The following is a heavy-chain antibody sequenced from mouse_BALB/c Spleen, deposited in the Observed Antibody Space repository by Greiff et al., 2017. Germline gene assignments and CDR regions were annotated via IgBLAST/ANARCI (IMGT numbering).Heavy chain of an antibody. CDR1: GFDFSRYW. D-gene: IGHD2-2*01. J-gene: IGHJ2*01. CDR2: INPDSSTI. CDR3: ARRVYGYDEGYYFDY. V-gene: IGHV4-1*02. Sequence: EVQLQESGGGLVQPGGSLKLSCAASGFDFSRYWMSWVRQAPGKGLEWIGEINPDSSTINYTPSLKDKFIISRDNANNTLYLQMSKVRSEDTALYYCARRVYGYDEGYYFDYWGQGTTLTVSS.